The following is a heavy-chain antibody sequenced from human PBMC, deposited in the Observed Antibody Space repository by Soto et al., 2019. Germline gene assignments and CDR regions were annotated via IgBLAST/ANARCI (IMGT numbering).Heavy chain of an antibody. D-gene: IGHD3-22*01. CDR1: GFTFSNSW. CDR3: AKGFGRGYYERAPPWFEP. J-gene: IGHJ5*02. V-gene: IGHV3-74*01. Sequence: GGSLRLSCAASGFTFSNSWMHWVRQAPGKGLVWVSRINTDGSITTYADSVKGRFTISRDNSKNTLYLQMNSLRAEDTAVYYCAKGFGRGYYERAPPWFEPWGQGTLVTVSS. CDR2: INTDGSIT.